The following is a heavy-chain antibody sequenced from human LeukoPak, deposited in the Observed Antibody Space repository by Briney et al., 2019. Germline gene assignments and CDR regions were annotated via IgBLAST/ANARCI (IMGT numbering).Heavy chain of an antibody. CDR3: ARHNRGGDWDY. Sequence: GGSLRLSCAASGFTFSAYWMSWVRQAPGKGLEWVANIKQAGSEKDYVVSVKGRFTISRDNSKNSLYLQMNRLSVEDMAIYYSARHNRGGDWDYWGQGTLVTVSS. V-gene: IGHV3-7*01. D-gene: IGHD3-16*01. CDR2: IKQAGSEK. CDR1: GFTFSAYW. J-gene: IGHJ4*02.